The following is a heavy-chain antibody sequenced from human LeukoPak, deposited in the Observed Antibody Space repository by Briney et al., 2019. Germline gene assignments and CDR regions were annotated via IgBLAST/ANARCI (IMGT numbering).Heavy chain of an antibody. J-gene: IGHJ4*02. V-gene: IGHV1-2*02. Sequence: ASVKVSCKASGYTFTGSYVHWVRQAPGQGLEWMGSINPNSGGTNYAQKFQGRVTMTRDTSISTAYMELSRLRSDDTAVYYCARVDDFWSGYPDYWGQGTLVTVPS. CDR3: ARVDDFWSGYPDY. CDR2: INPNSGGT. CDR1: GYTFTGSY. D-gene: IGHD3-3*01.